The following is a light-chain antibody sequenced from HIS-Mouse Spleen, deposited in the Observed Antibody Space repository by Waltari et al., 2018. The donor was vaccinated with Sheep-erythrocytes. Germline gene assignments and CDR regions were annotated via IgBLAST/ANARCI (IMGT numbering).Light chain of an antibody. CDR1: QGISSY. V-gene: IGKV1-8*01. CDR2: AAS. CDR3: QQYYSYPYT. J-gene: IGKJ2*01. Sequence: AIRMTQSPSSLSASPGDRVHITCRASQGISSYLAWYQQKPGKAPKLLIYAASTLQSGVPSRFSGSGSGTDFTLTISCLQSEDFATYYCQQYYSYPYTFGQGTKLEIK.